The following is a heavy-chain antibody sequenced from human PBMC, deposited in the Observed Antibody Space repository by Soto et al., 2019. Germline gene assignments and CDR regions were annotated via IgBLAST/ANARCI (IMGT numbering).Heavy chain of an antibody. CDR1: GGSISSGDYY. CDR3: DREGAIVGALGDWFDF. D-gene: IGHD1-26*01. CDR2: IYYSRST. Sequence: PSETLSLTCTVSGGSISSGDYYWSCIRQPPGKGLEWIGYIYYSRSTYYNPSLKSRVTISVDTSKNQFSLKLSSVTAADTAVYYCDREGAIVGALGDWFDFCGKGTLVTVSS. J-gene: IGHJ5*01. V-gene: IGHV4-30-4*01.